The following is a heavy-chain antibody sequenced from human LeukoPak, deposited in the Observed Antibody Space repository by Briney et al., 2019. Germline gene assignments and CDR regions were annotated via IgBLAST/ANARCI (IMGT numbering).Heavy chain of an antibody. CDR3: ARDGGYSAHDY. CDR2: ISPYSGHT. Sequence: GASVKVSFTASDYTFTSYAFSRVRQAPGQGLEWMGWISPYSGHTKYAQIFQGRVTMTTDTSTSTAYMELRSLRSDDTAVYYCARDGGYSAHDYWGQGTLVTVSS. D-gene: IGHD4-11*01. CDR1: DYTFTSYA. J-gene: IGHJ4*02. V-gene: IGHV1-18*01.